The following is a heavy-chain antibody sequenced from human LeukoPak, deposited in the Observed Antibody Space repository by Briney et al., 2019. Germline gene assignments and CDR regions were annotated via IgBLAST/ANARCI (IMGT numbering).Heavy chain of an antibody. D-gene: IGHD4-17*01. J-gene: IGHJ4*02. CDR1: GGSISSWDYY. V-gene: IGHV4-30-4*01. CDR3: ATKPNGDYYFDY. Sequence: SETLSLTCTVSGGSISSWDYYWSWIRQPPGKGLEWIGYIHSSGSTYYNPSPKSRVTISVDTSKNQFSLRLSSVTAADTAVYYCATKPNGDYYFDYWGQGTLVTVSS. CDR2: IHSSGST.